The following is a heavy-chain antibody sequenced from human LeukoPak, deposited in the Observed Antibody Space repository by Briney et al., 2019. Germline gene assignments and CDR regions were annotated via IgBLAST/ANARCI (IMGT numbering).Heavy chain of an antibody. V-gene: IGHV4-59*01. Sequence: SETLSLTCTVSGGSISSYYWSWIRQPPGKGLEWIGSIYYSGSTYYNPSLRSRVTISVDTSKNQFSLKLTSVTAADTAVYYCARGVVVPAAKRNYDYYSYMDVWGSGTTVTISS. CDR3: ARGVVVPAAKRNYDYYSYMDV. D-gene: IGHD2-2*01. J-gene: IGHJ6*03. CDR2: IYYSGST. CDR1: GGSISSYY.